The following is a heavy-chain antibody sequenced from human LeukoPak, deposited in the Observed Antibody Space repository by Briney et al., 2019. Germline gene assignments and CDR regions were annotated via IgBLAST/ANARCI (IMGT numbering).Heavy chain of an antibody. V-gene: IGHV1-8*01. Sequence: ASVKVSCKPSGYTFTSYDINWVRQATGQGLEWMGWMNPNSGNTGYAQKFQGRVTMTRNTSISTAYMELSSLRSEDTAVYYCARGRGFGGYYYYYMDVWGKGTTVTISS. D-gene: IGHD3-10*01. CDR2: MNPNSGNT. J-gene: IGHJ6*03. CDR3: ARGRGFGGYYYYYMDV. CDR1: GYTFTSYD.